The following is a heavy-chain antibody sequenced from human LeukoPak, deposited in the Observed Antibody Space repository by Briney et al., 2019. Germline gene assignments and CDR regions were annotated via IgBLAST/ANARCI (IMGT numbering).Heavy chain of an antibody. CDR3: ARPPLTLTATTDGY. Sequence: GESLKISCKGSGYTSTTYWIGWVRQMPGKGPEWMGIIYPGDSDTRYSPSFQGQVTISADKSISTAYLQWSSLKASDTAMYYCARPPLTLTATTDGYWGQGTLVTVSS. J-gene: IGHJ4*02. CDR2: IYPGDSDT. D-gene: IGHD2-21*02. CDR1: GYTSTTYW. V-gene: IGHV5-51*01.